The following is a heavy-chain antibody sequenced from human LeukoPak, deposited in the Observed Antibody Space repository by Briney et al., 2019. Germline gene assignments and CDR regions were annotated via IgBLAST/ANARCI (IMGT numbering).Heavy chain of an antibody. CDR1: GGTFSSYA. Sequence: GSSVKVSCKASGGTFSSYAISWVRQAPGQGLEWMGRIIPIFGTANYAQKFQGRVTITTDESTSTAYMELSSLRSEDTAVYYCARDGAIAVADHYFDYWGQGTLVTVSS. D-gene: IGHD6-19*01. CDR2: IIPIFGTA. J-gene: IGHJ4*02. V-gene: IGHV1-69*05. CDR3: ARDGAIAVADHYFDY.